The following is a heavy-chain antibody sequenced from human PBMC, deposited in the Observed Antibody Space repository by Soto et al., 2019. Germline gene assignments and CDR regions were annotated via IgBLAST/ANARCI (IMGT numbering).Heavy chain of an antibody. Sequence: WWSLRLSCSASVFTFRSFTMNWWRQAPGKGLEWVSTISSNSAYIYYTDALRGRFTISRDNAKNSLHLRMNSLRAEDTAVYYCTRDASRDSSARGWFDPWGPGTLVTVSS. J-gene: IGHJ5*02. CDR1: VFTFRSFT. D-gene: IGHD6-13*01. CDR2: ISSNSAYI. CDR3: TRDASRDSSARGWFDP. V-gene: IGHV3-21*01.